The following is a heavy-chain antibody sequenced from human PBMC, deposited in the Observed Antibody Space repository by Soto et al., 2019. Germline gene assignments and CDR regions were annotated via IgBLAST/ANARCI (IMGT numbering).Heavy chain of an antibody. CDR1: GYTFTSYA. V-gene: IGHV1-3*01. CDR3: ARDLDCSSTSCHDY. Sequence: ASVKVSCKASGYTFTSYAMHWVRQAPGQRLEWMGWINAGNGNTKYSQNFQGRVTITRDTSASTACMELSSLRSEDTAVYYCARDLDCSSTSCHDYWGQGTLVTVSS. CDR2: INAGNGNT. D-gene: IGHD2-2*01. J-gene: IGHJ4*02.